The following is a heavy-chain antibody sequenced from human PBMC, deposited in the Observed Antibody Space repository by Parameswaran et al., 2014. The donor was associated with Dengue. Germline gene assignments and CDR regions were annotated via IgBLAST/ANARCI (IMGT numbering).Heavy chain of an antibody. V-gene: IGHV4-59*01. J-gene: IGHJ4*02. CDR3: ASSPYDYVWGSYRYVDY. CDR2: IYYSGST. Sequence: VRQAPGKGLEWIGYIYYSGSTNYNPSLKSRVTISVDTSKNQFSLKLSSVTAADTAVYYCASSPYDYVWGSYRYVDYWGQGTLVTVSS. D-gene: IGHD3-16*02.